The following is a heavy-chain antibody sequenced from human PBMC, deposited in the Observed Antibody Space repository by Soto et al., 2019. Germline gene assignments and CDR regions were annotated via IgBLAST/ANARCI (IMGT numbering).Heavy chain of an antibody. CDR3: AKDGTYYDFWSGYFAFDY. V-gene: IGHV3-23*01. J-gene: IGHJ4*02. D-gene: IGHD3-3*01. Sequence: GSLRLSCAASGFTFSSYAMSWVRQAPGKGLEWVSAISGSGGSTYYADSVKGRFTISRDNSKNTLYLQMNSLRAEDTAVYYCAKDGTYYDFWSGYFAFDYWGQGTLVTVSS. CDR1: GFTFSSYA. CDR2: ISGSGGST.